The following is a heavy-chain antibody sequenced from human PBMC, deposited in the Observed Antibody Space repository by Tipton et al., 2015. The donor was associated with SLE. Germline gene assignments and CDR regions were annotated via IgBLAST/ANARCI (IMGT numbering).Heavy chain of an antibody. J-gene: IGHJ5*02. CDR2: IYYSGST. Sequence: TLSLTCTVSGYSISSGYYWGWIRQPPGKGLEWIGSIYYSGSTYYNPSLKSRVTISVDTSKNQFSLKLSSVTAADTAVYYCARGGEKRFLEWLQRGNWFDPWGQGTLVTVSS. CDR3: ARGGEKRFLEWLQRGNWFDP. V-gene: IGHV4-38-2*02. D-gene: IGHD3-3*01. CDR1: GYSISSGYY.